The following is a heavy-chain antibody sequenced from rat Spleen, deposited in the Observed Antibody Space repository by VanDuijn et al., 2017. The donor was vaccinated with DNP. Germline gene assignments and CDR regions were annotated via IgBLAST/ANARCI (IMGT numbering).Heavy chain of an antibody. Sequence: QVQLQESGPGLVQPSQTLSLTCTVSGFSLTSYGVSWVRQPPGKGLEWIAAISSGGSSYFNSALKSRLSISRDTSKSQVFLKMDSVQTEDTAMYFCARSQGYYYDGSYYPFAYWGRGTLVTVSS. CDR3: ARSQGYYYDGSYYPFAY. D-gene: IGHD1-12*02. CDR1: GFSLTSYG. V-gene: IGHV2S12*01. J-gene: IGHJ3*01. CDR2: ISSGGSS.